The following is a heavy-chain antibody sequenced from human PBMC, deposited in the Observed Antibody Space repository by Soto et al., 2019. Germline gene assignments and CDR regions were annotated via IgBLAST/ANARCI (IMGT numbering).Heavy chain of an antibody. CDR1: GYTFASYA. CDR2: ISAYNGNT. CDR3: PRDHPPPDY. Sequence: QVQLVQSGAEVKKPGASVKVSCKASGYTFASYAISWMRQAPGQGLEWMGWISAYNGNTNYAQKLKGRVTMTTDTPTSTAYMALRSLRSDDTAVYYCPRDHPPPDYCGQGTLVTVSS. V-gene: IGHV1-18*01. J-gene: IGHJ4*02.